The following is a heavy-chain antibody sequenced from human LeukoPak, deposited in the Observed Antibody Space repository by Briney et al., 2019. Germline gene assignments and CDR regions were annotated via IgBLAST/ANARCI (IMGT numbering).Heavy chain of an antibody. Sequence: GGSLRLSRVPPGYSPSSYRMNWVRPTPGKGLEWVSSATVSSSYIQYADSVKGRFTFSRDNAKNSLYVQMNSLRDEDTAVYYCARTSMRAFDIWGQGTMVTVSS. D-gene: IGHD2/OR15-2a*01. V-gene: IGHV3-21*01. J-gene: IGHJ3*02. CDR3: ARTSMRAFDI. CDR2: ATVSSSYI. CDR1: GYSPSSYR.